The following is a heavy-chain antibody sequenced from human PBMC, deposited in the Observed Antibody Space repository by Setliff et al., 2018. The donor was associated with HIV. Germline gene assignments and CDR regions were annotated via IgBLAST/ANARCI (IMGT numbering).Heavy chain of an antibody. V-gene: IGHV1-2*02. CDR2: ISPDSGDT. Sequence: ASVKVSCKTSGYTFTVNHLHWVRQAPGQGVEWVGKISPDSGDTFYAQKFQGRVTLTRDTSITTAYMELSTLRDDDTAVYYCAKDRGRGNWLDPWGQGTLVTVSS. CDR3: AKDRGRGNWLDP. J-gene: IGHJ5*02. CDR1: GYTFTVNH. D-gene: IGHD3-16*01.